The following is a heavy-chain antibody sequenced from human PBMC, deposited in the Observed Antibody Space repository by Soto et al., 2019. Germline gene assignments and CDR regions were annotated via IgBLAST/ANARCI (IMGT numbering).Heavy chain of an antibody. D-gene: IGHD1-26*01. Sequence: SVKVSCKASGGTFSSYTITWVRQAPGQGLEWMGRFIPIFATANYAQKFQGRVTITADESTSTAYMELSSLRSEDTAVYYCARGLNSGSFDYWGQGTLVTVSS. CDR3: ARGLNSGSFDY. J-gene: IGHJ4*02. CDR1: GGTFSSYT. V-gene: IGHV1-69*13. CDR2: FIPIFATA.